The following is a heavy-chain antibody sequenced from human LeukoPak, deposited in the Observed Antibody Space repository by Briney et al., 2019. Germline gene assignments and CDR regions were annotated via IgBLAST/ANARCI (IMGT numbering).Heavy chain of an antibody. CDR2: IYHSGST. J-gene: IGHJ4*02. CDR3: ASLTGISDY. D-gene: IGHD1-20*01. V-gene: IGHV4-38-2*01. Sequence: SETLSLTCAVSGYSISSGYYWGWIRQPPGKGLEWIGSIYHSGSTYYNPSLKSRVTISVDTSKNQFSLKLSSVTAADTAVYYCASLTGISDYWGQGTLVTVSS. CDR1: GYSISSGYY.